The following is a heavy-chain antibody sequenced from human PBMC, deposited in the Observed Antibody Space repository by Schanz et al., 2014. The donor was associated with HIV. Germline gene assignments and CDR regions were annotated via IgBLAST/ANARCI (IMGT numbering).Heavy chain of an antibody. D-gene: IGHD5-18*01. CDR3: AKDRGVVSGMVTNYYYGMDV. J-gene: IGHJ6*02. Sequence: EVQLVESGGGVVRPGGSLRLSCAASGFSFSDYWMHWVRQVPGKGLLWVSRMNNDVSSRLYADSVKGRFTISRDNAKNTLYLQMNSLRDVDTAVYYCAKDRGVVSGMVTNYYYGMDVWGQGTTVTVSS. CDR2: MNNDVSSR. V-gene: IGHV3-74*01. CDR1: GFSFSDYW.